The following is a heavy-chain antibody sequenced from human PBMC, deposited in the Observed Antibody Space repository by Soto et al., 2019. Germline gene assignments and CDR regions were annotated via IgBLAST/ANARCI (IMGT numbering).Heavy chain of an antibody. V-gene: IGHV4-59*08. J-gene: IGHJ4*02. Sequence: PSETLSLTCTVSGGSISSHYWSWIRQPPGKGLEWIGYIYYSGSTNYNPSLKSRVTISVDTSKSQFSLKLNSVTAADTAVHYCARLEELRYYFDYWGQGTLVTVSS. D-gene: IGHD1-1*01. CDR1: GGSISSHY. CDR3: ARLEELRYYFDY. CDR2: IYYSGST.